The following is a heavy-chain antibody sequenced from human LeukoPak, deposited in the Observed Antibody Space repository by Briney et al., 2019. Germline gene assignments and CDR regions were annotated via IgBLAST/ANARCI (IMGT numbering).Heavy chain of an antibody. V-gene: IGHV3-23*01. CDR2: VCGRGGGGGRT. CDR3: ARVDRAYSDYDSWYFEL. D-gene: IGHD5-12*01. CDR1: GYSLNGYG. J-gene: IGHJ2*01. Sequence: PGGSLRLSCVHSGYSLNGYGLTWVRPAPGRGVKWVSGVCGRGGGGGRTYYADAARGRFNISRDSSVKPLYLQMNSLRAGHAALSCCARVDRAYSDYDSWYFELSGRSTLVTVSS.